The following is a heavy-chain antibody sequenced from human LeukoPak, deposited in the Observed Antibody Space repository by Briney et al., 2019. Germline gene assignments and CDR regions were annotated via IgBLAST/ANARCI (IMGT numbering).Heavy chain of an antibody. CDR2: IYYSGST. CDR3: ARLSTVLRPRLYYFDY. D-gene: IGHD4-17*01. V-gene: IGHV4-59*08. CDR1: GGSISSYY. J-gene: IGHJ4*02. Sequence: SETLSLTCTVSGGSISSYYWSWIRQPPGKGLEWIGYIYYSGSTNYNPSLKSRVTISVDTSKNQFSLKLSSVTVADTAVYYCARLSTVLRPRLYYFDYWGQGTLVTVSS.